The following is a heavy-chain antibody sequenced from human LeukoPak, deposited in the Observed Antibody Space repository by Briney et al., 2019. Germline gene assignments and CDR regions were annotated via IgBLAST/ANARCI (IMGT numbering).Heavy chain of an antibody. Sequence: SETLSLTCTVSGGSISSYYWSWIRQPPGKGLEWIGYIYYSGSTNYNPSLKSRVTISVDTSKNQFSLKLSSVTVADTAVYYCARTPPSYRPDSSSWFFNWFDPWGQGTLVTVSS. CDR1: GGSISSYY. D-gene: IGHD6-13*01. V-gene: IGHV4-59*08. CDR2: IYYSGST. J-gene: IGHJ5*02. CDR3: ARTPPSYRPDSSSWFFNWFDP.